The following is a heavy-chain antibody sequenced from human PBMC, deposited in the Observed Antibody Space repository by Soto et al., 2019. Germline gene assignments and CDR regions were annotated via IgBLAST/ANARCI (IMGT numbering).Heavy chain of an antibody. CDR2: ISHDGSFK. V-gene: IGHV3-30*18. J-gene: IGHJ5*02. CDR3: AKLEGSVPVDGDWFDP. CDR1: GFRFSSHG. D-gene: IGHD6-19*01. Sequence: QVQLVESGGGVVQPGRSLRLSCAASGFRFSSHGMHWVRQAPGRGLEWVAVISHDGSFKSYADSLRGRFTVSRDNSKNTLYLQIHSLRPEDTAVYYCAKLEGSVPVDGDWFDPWGQGTLVTVSS.